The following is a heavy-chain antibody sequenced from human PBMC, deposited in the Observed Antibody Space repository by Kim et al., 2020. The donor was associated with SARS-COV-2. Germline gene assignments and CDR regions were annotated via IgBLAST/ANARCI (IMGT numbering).Heavy chain of an antibody. D-gene: IGHD2-15*01. CDR2: ISAYNGNT. J-gene: IGHJ6*02. Sequence: ASVKVSCKASGYTFTSYGISWVRQAPGQGLEWMGWISAYNGNTNYAQKLQGRVTMTTDTSTSTAYMELRSLRSDDTAVYYCARDGYCSGGSCYRYGMDVWGQGTTVTVSS. CDR1: GYTFTSYG. V-gene: IGHV1-18*01. CDR3: ARDGYCSGGSCYRYGMDV.